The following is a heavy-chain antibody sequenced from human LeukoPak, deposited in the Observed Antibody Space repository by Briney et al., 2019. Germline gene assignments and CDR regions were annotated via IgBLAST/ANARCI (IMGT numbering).Heavy chain of an antibody. CDR3: ARGYYDFWSGPPPGFDP. V-gene: IGHV4-59*01. Sequence: SETLSLTCTVSGGSISCYYWSWIRQPPGKGLEWIGYIYYSGSTNYNPSLKSRVTISVDTSKNQFSLKLSSVTAADTAVYYCARGYYDFWSGPPPGFDPWGQGTLVTVSS. CDR1: GGSISCYY. D-gene: IGHD3-3*01. CDR2: IYYSGST. J-gene: IGHJ5*02.